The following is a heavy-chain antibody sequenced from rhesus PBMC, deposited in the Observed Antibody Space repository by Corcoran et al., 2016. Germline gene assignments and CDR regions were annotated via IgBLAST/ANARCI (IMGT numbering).Heavy chain of an antibody. CDR2: INGNRGST. J-gene: IGHJ6*01. V-gene: IGHV4-80*01. CDR3: ATIRGGLES. Sequence: QVQLQESGPGLVKPSETRSPPAAVSGASIVRYCGSWTRQPPGKGVEWIGEINGNRGSTYYNPSLKRRVTISKDASKNQFSLKLSSVTAADTAVYYCATIRGGLESWGQGVVVTVSS. CDR1: GASIVRYC.